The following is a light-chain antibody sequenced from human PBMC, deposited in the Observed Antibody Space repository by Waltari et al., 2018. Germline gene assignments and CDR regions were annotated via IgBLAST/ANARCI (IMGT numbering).Light chain of an antibody. CDR3: QQRSNWVS. CDR2: KAA. J-gene: IGKJ4*01. CDR1: QSISSW. V-gene: IGKV1-5*03. Sequence: DIQMTQSPSTLSASVGERVTITCRASQSISSWLALYQQKPGKAPKLLIYKAASLESGVPSRFSGSGSGTEFTLTISSLQPDDFATYYCQQRSNWVSFGGGTKVEIK.